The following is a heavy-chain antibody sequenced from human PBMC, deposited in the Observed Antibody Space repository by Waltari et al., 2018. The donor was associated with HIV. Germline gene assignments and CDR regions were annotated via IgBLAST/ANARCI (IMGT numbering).Heavy chain of an antibody. CDR3: ARGGFYGSGSKVN. CDR2: IKQEGSEE. D-gene: IGHD3-10*01. Sequence: EVQLVESGGGLVQPGGSLRLSCAASGFTFSSYWRSWVRQAPGKGLEWVANIKQEGSEEYYVDSVNGRFTISRDNAENSLYLQMNSLRAEDTAVYYCARGGFYGSGSKVNWGQGTLVTVSS. V-gene: IGHV3-7*04. J-gene: IGHJ4*02. CDR1: GFTFSSYW.